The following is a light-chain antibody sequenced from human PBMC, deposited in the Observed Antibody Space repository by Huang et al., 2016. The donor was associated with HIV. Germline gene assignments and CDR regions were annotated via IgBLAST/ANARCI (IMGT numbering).Light chain of an antibody. CDR2: GAS. Sequence: EIVLTQSPDTLSLSPGERATLSCRASHSVSSNFLAWYQQKPGQSPRLLIYGASRRATGIPDRFSGSGSVTDFTLTITRLEPEDFAVYYCQQYGGSPLFTFGPGTKVDIK. J-gene: IGKJ3*01. V-gene: IGKV3-20*01. CDR3: QQYGGSPLFT. CDR1: HSVSSNF.